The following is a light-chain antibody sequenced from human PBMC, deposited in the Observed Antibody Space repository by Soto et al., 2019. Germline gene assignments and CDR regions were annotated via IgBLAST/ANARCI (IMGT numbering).Light chain of an antibody. J-gene: IGLJ1*01. CDR1: SSGIGTYNY. Sequence: QSALTQPDSVSGSPGQSITISCIGTSSGIGTYNYVSWYQQHPGKAPKLMLYEVSNRPSGVSNRFSGSKSGITASLTISGLQAEDEADYYCSSYTASTTPYVFGTGTKVTVL. CDR2: EVS. CDR3: SSYTASTTPYV. V-gene: IGLV2-14*01.